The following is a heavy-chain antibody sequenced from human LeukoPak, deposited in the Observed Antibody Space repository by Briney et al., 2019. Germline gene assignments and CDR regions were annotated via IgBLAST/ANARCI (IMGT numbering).Heavy chain of an antibody. CDR3: ATIQSYGYDYSDY. J-gene: IGHJ4*02. CDR1: GGSISSYY. Sequence: SETLSLTCTVSGGSISSYYWSWIRQPPGKGLEWIGYIYYSGSTNYNPSLKSRVTISVDTSKNQFSLRLSSVTAADTAVYYCATIQSYGYDYSDYWGRGILVTVSP. V-gene: IGHV4-59*08. D-gene: IGHD3-16*01. CDR2: IYYSGST.